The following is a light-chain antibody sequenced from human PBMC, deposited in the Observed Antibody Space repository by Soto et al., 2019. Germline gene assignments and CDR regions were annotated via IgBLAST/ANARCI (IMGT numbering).Light chain of an antibody. V-gene: IGLV2-14*01. Sequence: QSVLTQPASVSGSPGQSITISCTGTSSDVGGYNYVSWYQQHPGKAPKLVIYEVSDRPSGISTRFSGSKSGNTASLTISGLQAEDEADYYCSSYTTSSTQVFGTGTKVTVL. CDR1: SSDVGGYNY. CDR2: EVS. J-gene: IGLJ1*01. CDR3: SSYTTSSTQV.